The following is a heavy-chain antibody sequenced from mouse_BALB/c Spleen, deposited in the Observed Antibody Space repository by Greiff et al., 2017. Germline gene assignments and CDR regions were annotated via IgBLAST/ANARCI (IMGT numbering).Heavy chain of an antibody. Sequence: EVKLMESGGGLVQPGGSLKLSCAASGFTFSSYTMSWVRQTPEKRLEWVAYISNGGGSTYYPDTVKGRFTISRDNAKNTLYLQMSSLKSEDTAMYYCARHERYYGSSYYFDYWGQGTTLTVSS. CDR3: ARHERYYGSSYYFDY. CDR2: ISNGGGST. J-gene: IGHJ2*01. CDR1: GFTFSSYT. V-gene: IGHV5-12-2*01. D-gene: IGHD1-1*01.